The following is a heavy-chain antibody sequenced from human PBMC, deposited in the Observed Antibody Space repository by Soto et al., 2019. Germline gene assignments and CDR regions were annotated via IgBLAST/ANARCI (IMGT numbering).Heavy chain of an antibody. J-gene: IGHJ4*02. CDR3: ASEGPRDYLCF. CDR2: IIPIFGTA. CDR1: GGTFSSYA. Sequence: GASVKVSCKASGGTFSSYAISWVRQAPGQGLEWMGGIIPIFGTANYAQKFQGRVTITADESTSTAYMELSSLRSEDTAVYYCASEGPRDYLCFWGQGTLVTVSS. D-gene: IGHD4-17*01. V-gene: IGHV1-69*13.